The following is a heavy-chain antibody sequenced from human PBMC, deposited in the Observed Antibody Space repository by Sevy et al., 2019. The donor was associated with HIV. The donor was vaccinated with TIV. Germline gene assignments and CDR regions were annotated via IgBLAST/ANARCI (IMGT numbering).Heavy chain of an antibody. CDR1: GFTFSSYA. D-gene: IGHD6-19*01. Sequence: GGSLRLSCAASGFTFSSYAMHWVRQAPGKGLEWVAVISYDGSNKYYADSVKGRFTISRDNSKNTLYLQMNSLRAEDTAVYYCARIAVAGPIYYYYGIDVWGQGTTVTVSS. V-gene: IGHV3-30-3*01. CDR3: ARIAVAGPIYYYYGIDV. J-gene: IGHJ6*02. CDR2: ISYDGSNK.